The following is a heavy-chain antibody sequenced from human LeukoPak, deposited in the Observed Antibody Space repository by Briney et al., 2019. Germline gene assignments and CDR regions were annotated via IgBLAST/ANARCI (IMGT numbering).Heavy chain of an antibody. V-gene: IGHV1-69*04. CDR2: IIPILGIA. CDR3: ARGKDAAGTPYYYYGMDV. D-gene: IGHD6-13*01. CDR1: GGTFSSYA. Sequence: AASVKVSCKASGGTFSSYAISWVRQAPGQGLEWMGRIIPILGIANYAQKFQGRVTITADKSTSTAYMELSSLRSEDMAVYYCARGKDAAGTPYYYYGMDVWAKGPRSPSP. J-gene: IGHJ6*02.